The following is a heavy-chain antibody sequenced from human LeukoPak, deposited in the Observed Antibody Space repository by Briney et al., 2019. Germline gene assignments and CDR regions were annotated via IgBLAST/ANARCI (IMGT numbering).Heavy chain of an antibody. CDR3: AKEAGIATRPFDY. J-gene: IGHJ4*02. CDR1: GFTFSNYA. CDR2: ISGSGGSI. Sequence: QSGGSLRLSCAASGFTFSNYAMNWVRQAPGKGLEWVSGISGSGGSIYYADSVKGRFTISSDNSKITLDLQMNSLRAEDMAVYYSAKEAGIATRPFDYWGQGTLVPVSS. V-gene: IGHV3-23*01. D-gene: IGHD6-6*01.